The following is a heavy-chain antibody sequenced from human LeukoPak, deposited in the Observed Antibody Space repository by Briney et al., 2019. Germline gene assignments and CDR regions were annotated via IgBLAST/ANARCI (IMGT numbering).Heavy chain of an antibody. J-gene: IGHJ5*02. CDR2: ISGSGGST. Sequence: GGSLRLSCAASGFTFSSYGMSWVRQAPGKGLEWVSAISGSGGSTYYADSVKGRFTISRDNSKNTLYLQMNSLRAEDTAVYYCAKDPPVAGTRLLGFDPWGQGTLVTVSS. D-gene: IGHD6-19*01. V-gene: IGHV3-23*01. CDR3: AKDPPVAGTRLLGFDP. CDR1: GFTFSSYG.